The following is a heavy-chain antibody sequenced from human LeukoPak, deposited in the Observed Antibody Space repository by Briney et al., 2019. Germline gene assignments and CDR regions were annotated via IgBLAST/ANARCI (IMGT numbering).Heavy chain of an antibody. CDR2: ISSSSSTI. Sequence: GGSLRLSCAASGFTFSSYAMSWVRQAPGKGLEWVSYISSSSSTIYYADSVKGRFTISRDNAKNSLYLQMNSLRDEDTAVYYCATLSTVTWIRFDYWGQGTLVTVSS. J-gene: IGHJ4*02. CDR1: GFTFSSYA. V-gene: IGHV3-48*02. CDR3: ATLSTVTWIRFDY. D-gene: IGHD4-17*01.